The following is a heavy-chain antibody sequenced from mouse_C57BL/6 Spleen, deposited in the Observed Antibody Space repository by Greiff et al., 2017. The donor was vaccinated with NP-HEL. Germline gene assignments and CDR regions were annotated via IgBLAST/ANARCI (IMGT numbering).Heavy chain of an antibody. Sequence: EVQRVESGPELVKPGASVKIPCKASGYTFTDYNMDWVKQSHGKSLEWIGDINPNNGGTIYNQKFKGKATLTVDKSSSTAYMELRSLTSEDTAVYYCARSVGYFRYFDVWGTGTTVTVSS. CDR2: INPNNGGT. J-gene: IGHJ1*03. D-gene: IGHD2-3*01. CDR3: ARSVGYFRYFDV. V-gene: IGHV1-18*01. CDR1: GYTFTDYN.